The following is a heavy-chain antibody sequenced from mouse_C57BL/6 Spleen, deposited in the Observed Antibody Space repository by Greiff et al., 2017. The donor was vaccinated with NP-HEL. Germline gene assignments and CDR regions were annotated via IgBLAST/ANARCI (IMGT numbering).Heavy chain of an antibody. CDR2: LNPNYGTT. V-gene: IGHV1-39*01. J-gene: IGHJ2*01. D-gene: IGHD2-13*01. CDR1: GYSFTDYN. CDR3: GRGGALGGDVDY. Sequence: EVQLQQSGPELVKPGASVKISCKASGYSFTDYNMNWVKQSNGKSLEWIGVLNPNYGTTSSNQKFKGKATLTVDQSSSTAFMQLNSLTSEDCAVYYCGRGGALGGDVDYLGQGTTLTVSS.